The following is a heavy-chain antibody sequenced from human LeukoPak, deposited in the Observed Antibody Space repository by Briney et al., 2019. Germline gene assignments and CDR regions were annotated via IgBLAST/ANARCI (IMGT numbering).Heavy chain of an antibody. Sequence: PSETLSLTCTVSGGSISSYSWNWIRQPAGKGLEWIGRFHTSGSTSYNPSLQSRVTMSVDTSKNQFSLKLSSVTAADTAVYYCARDQQWLLYFDYGGQGTLVTVSS. V-gene: IGHV4-4*07. J-gene: IGHJ4*02. CDR1: GGSISSYS. D-gene: IGHD6-19*01. CDR3: ARDQQWLLYFDY. CDR2: FHTSGST.